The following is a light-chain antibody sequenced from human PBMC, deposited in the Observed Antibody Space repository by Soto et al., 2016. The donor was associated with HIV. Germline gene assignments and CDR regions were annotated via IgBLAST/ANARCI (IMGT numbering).Light chain of an antibody. J-gene: IGKJ1*01. CDR2: AAS. Sequence: DIQMTQSPSSLSASVGDRVTITCRASQSIGNFLNWYQQRPGTAPNLLIFAASKLQSGVPSRFSGSGSGTDFTLTISSLQSGDFATYYCQQSYTTPRTFGQGTKVEIK. V-gene: IGKV1-39*01. CDR3: QQSYTTPRT. CDR1: QSIGNF.